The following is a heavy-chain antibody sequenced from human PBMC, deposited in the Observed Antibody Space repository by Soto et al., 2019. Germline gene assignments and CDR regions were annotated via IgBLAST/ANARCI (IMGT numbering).Heavy chain of an antibody. V-gene: IGHV3-9*01. J-gene: IGHJ6*02. CDR1: GFTFDEYG. Sequence: EVQLVESGGGLVQPGRSLRLSCGASGFTFDEYGMHWVRQAPGKGLEWVSGISWNSGTIGYADSVKGRFTISRDNAKNSLYLQMSSLRAEDTALYYCAKSTGGTANGMDVLGQGTTVTVSS. CDR2: ISWNSGTI. D-gene: IGHD2-8*02. CDR3: AKSTGGTANGMDV.